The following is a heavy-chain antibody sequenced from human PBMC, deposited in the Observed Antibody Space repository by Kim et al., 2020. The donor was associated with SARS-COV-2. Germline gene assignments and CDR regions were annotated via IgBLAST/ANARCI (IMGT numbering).Heavy chain of an antibody. V-gene: IGHV4-34*01. J-gene: IGHJ6*02. CDR3: TRYRTYGLGYYYGMDV. Sequence: SETLSLTCAVYGGSFSGYYWSWIRQPPGKGLEWNGEINHSGSTNYNPSLKSRFTISVDTSKNQFSLKLSSVTAPDTAVYYCTRYRTYGLGYYYGMDVCGQGATVTVSS. CDR1: GGSFSGYY. CDR2: INHSGST. D-gene: IGHD1-7*01.